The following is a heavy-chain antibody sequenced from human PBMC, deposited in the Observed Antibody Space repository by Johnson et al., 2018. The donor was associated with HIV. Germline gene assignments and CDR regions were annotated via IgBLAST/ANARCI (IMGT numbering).Heavy chain of an antibody. J-gene: IGHJ3*02. V-gene: IGHV3-13*01. CDR3: ARDRGAGSSGAFDI. D-gene: IGHD6-6*01. CDR1: GFTFSSYD. Sequence: EVQLVESGGGLVQPGGSLRLSCAASGFTFSSYDMHWVRQATGKGLEWVSAIGTAGDTYYPGSVKGRFTISRDNSKNTLYLQMNSLRAEDTAVYYCARDRGAGSSGAFDIWGQGTMVTVSS. CDR2: IGTAGDT.